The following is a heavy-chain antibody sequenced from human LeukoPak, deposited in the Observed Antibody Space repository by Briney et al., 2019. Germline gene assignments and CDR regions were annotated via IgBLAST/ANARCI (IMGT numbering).Heavy chain of an antibody. Sequence: SETLSLTCTVSGGSSSRYHWRWIRQPAGKGLEWIGRIYPSGSTKYNPSLKSRVTISVDKSKNQFSLKLNSVTAADTAVYYCARDVSSGGASDIWGQGTMVTVSS. V-gene: IGHV4-4*07. D-gene: IGHD6-19*01. CDR2: IYPSGST. J-gene: IGHJ3*02. CDR1: GGSSSRYH. CDR3: ARDVSSGGASDI.